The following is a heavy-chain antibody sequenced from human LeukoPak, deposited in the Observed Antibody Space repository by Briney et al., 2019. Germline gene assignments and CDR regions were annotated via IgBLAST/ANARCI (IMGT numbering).Heavy chain of an antibody. Sequence: ASVKVSCKVSGYTLTELSMHWVRQAPGKGLEWMGGFDPEDGETIYAQKFQGRVTMTEDTSTDTAYMKLSSLRSEDTAVYYCATDLTLTWKAFDIWGQGTMVTVSS. CDR2: FDPEDGET. J-gene: IGHJ3*02. CDR1: GYTLTELS. V-gene: IGHV1-24*01. D-gene: IGHD4/OR15-4a*01. CDR3: ATDLTLTWKAFDI.